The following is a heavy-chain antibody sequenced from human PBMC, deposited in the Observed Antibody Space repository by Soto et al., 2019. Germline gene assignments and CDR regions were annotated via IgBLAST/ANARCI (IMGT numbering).Heavy chain of an antibody. CDR2: IYYTGAT. CDR1: SGYIRTGNW. Sequence: QVELQESGPRLVKSSGTLSLTCEVSSGYIRTGNWWRWVRQPPGKGLEWIGEIYYTGATNYNPSLKSRVTMTIDKSKDQFSLILTSATAADTAVYYWARGFSSGSGWMYYFDFWGQGILVSVSS. CDR3: ARGFSSGSGWMYYFDF. D-gene: IGHD6-25*01. V-gene: IGHV4-4*02. J-gene: IGHJ4*02.